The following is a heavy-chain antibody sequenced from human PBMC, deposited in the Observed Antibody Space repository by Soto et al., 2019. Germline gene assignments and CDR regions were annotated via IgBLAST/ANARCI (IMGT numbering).Heavy chain of an antibody. D-gene: IGHD1-26*01. CDR2: ISYDSTKT. CDR1: GFTFNSYG. J-gene: IGHJ4*02. V-gene: IGHV3-30*03. Sequence: QVQLVESGGGVVQPGRSLRLSCAPSGFTFNSYGMHWVRQGPGNGLEWVPFISYDSTKTYYADSVKGRFTISRDNSNSALYVQMNRLRSEATAVYDWARGTGGATSSVKDQFDYCGQGTLVPVSS. CDR3: ARGTGGATSSVKDQFDY.